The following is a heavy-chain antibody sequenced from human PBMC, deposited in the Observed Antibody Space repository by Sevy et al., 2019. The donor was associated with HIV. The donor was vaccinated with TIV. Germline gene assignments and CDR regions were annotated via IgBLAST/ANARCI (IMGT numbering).Heavy chain of an antibody. J-gene: IGHJ6*02. D-gene: IGHD5-18*01. V-gene: IGHV4-34*01. Sequence: SETLSLTCAVYVGSFSGYYWTWIRQSPGKGLEWIGEINPSGSTNYNPSLKSRVTISVDTSKNQFSLKLSSVTAADTAVYYCARSLADTAMVGGRYYYGMDVWGQGTTVTVSS. CDR3: ARSLADTAMVGGRYYYGMDV. CDR2: INPSGST. CDR1: VGSFSGYY.